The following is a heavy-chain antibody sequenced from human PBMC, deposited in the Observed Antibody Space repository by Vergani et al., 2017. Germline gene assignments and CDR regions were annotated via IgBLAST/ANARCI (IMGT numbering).Heavy chain of an antibody. CDR1: GFTFSSYA. V-gene: IGHV3-30-3*01. J-gene: IGHJ3*02. D-gene: IGHD1-1*01. CDR2: ISYDGSNK. Sequence: QVQLVESGGGVVQPGRSLRLSCAASGFTFSSYAMHWVRQAPGKGLEWVAVISYDGSNKYYADSVKGRFTISRDNSKNTLYLQMNSLRAEDTAVYYCARLDGIPGTTLEGGNAFDIWGQGTMVTVSS. CDR3: ARLDGIPGTTLEGGNAFDI.